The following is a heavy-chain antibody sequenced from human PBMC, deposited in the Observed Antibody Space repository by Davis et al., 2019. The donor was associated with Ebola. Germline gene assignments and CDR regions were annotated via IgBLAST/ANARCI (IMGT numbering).Heavy chain of an antibody. CDR3: ARGKTVAGTRGLSWFDP. CDR2: ISAYNGNT. D-gene: IGHD6-19*01. J-gene: IGHJ5*02. Sequence: AASVKVSCKTSGYTFTSNGISWVRQAPGQGLEWMGWISAYNGNTNYAQKLQGRVTMTTDTSTSTSYMELSSLRSEDTAVFYCARGKTVAGTRGLSWFDPWGPGTLVTVSS. CDR1: GYTFTSNG. V-gene: IGHV1-18*01.